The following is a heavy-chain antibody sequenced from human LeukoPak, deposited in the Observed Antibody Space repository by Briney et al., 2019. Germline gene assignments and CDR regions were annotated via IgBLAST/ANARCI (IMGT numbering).Heavy chain of an antibody. V-gene: IGHV3-23*01. CDR3: ARGPGYYYYYYMDV. CDR2: ISGSGGST. CDR1: GFTFSSYG. J-gene: IGHJ6*03. Sequence: GGSLRLSCAASGFTFSSYGMSWVRQAPGKGLEWVSAISGSGGSTYYADSVKGRFTISRDNAKNTLYLQMNSLRADDTAVYYCARGPGYYYYYYMDVWGKGTTVTVSS.